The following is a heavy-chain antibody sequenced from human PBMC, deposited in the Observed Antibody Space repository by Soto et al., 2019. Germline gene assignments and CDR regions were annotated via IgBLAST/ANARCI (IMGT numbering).Heavy chain of an antibody. CDR1: GDSFTSYW. CDR2: IYPDDSDT. D-gene: IGHD6-6*01. J-gene: IGHJ6*02. Sequence: GESLKISCKGSGDSFTSYWIGWVRQMPGKGLEWVGIIYPDDSDTRYSPSFQGQVTISADKSISTAYLQWSSLKASDTAMYYCARHGIAARQLYYYGMDVWGQGTTVTVSS. V-gene: IGHV5-51*01. CDR3: ARHGIAARQLYYYGMDV.